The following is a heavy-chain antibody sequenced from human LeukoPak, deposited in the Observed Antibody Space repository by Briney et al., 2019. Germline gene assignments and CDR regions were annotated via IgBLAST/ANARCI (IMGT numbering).Heavy chain of an antibody. CDR1: GGSISGYY. D-gene: IGHD4-17*01. CDR2: IYYRGTS. CDR3: ARDFGDYAVDY. V-gene: IGHV4-59*08. J-gene: IGHJ4*02. Sequence: SETLSLTCTVSGGSISGYYWSWIRQPPGQGLEWIGFIYYRGTSKYNPSLMSRVTMSVDTSKNQFSLRLSSVTAADTAVYYCARDFGDYAVDYWGQGTLVTVSS.